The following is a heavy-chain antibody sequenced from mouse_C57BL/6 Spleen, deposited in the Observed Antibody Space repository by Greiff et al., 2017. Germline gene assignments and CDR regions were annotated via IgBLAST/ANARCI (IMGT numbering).Heavy chain of an antibody. D-gene: IGHD2-5*01. CDR1: GFSLTSYG. J-gene: IGHJ3*01. Sequence: QVQLQQSGPGLVQPSQSLSITCTVSGFSLTSYGVHWVRQSPGKGLEWLGVIWSGGSTDYNAAFISRPSISKDNSKSQVFFKMNSLQADDTAIYYCARNDYSNYVEFAYWGQGTLVTVSA. V-gene: IGHV2-2*01. CDR2: IWSGGST. CDR3: ARNDYSNYVEFAY.